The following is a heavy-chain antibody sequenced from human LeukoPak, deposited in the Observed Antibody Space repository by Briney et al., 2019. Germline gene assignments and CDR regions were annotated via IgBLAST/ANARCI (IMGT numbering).Heavy chain of an antibody. CDR3: ARVRVWGYGSFDYYYYGMDV. D-gene: IGHD4/OR15-4a*01. V-gene: IGHV4-34*01. CDR1: GGSFSGYY. Sequence: SETLSLTCAVYGGSFSGYYWSWIRQPPGKGLEWIGEINHSGSTNYNPSLKSRVTISVDTSKNQFSLKLSSVTAADTAVYYCARVRVWGYGSFDYYYYGMDVWGQGTTVTVSS. CDR2: INHSGST. J-gene: IGHJ6*02.